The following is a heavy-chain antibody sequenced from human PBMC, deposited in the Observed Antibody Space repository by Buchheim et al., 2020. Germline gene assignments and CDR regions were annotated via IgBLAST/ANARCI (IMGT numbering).Heavy chain of an antibody. D-gene: IGHD1-20*01. J-gene: IGHJ4*02. V-gene: IGHV3-66*01. CDR1: GFTVSSNY. Sequence: EVQLVESGGGLVQPGGSLRLSCAASGFTVSSNYMSWVRQAPGKGLEWVSVIYSGGSTYYADSVKGRFTISRDNSKNTLYLQMNSLRAEDTAVYYCAREYSEKTGVITGRTRGYFDYWGQGTL. CDR2: IYSGGST. CDR3: AREYSEKTGVITGRTRGYFDY.